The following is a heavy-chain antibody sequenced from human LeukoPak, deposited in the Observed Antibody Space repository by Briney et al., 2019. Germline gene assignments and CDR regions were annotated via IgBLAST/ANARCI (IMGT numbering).Heavy chain of an antibody. D-gene: IGHD6-19*01. J-gene: IGHJ6*02. CDR3: ARGLGSSGWHYYYGMDV. CDR1: GYTFTGYY. V-gene: IGHV1-2*06. Sequence: ASVKVSCKASGYTFTGYYIHWVRQAPGQGLEWMGRISPDTGDTNYAQKFQGRVTMTRDTSISTAYTELSRLRSDDTAVYHCARGLGSSGWHYYYGMDVWGQGTTVTVSS. CDR2: ISPDTGDT.